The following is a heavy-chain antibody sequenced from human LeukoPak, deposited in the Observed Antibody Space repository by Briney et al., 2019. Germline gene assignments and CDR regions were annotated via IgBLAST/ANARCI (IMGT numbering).Heavy chain of an antibody. CDR2: ISYDGSNK. Sequence: GGSLRLSCAASGFTFSSYGMHWVRQAPGKGLEWVAVISYDGSNKYYADSAKGRFTISRDNSKNTLYLQMNSLRAEDTAVYYCAKDKSGGYDYWGQGTLVTVSS. D-gene: IGHD3-10*01. V-gene: IGHV3-30*18. CDR3: AKDKSGGYDY. J-gene: IGHJ4*02. CDR1: GFTFSSYG.